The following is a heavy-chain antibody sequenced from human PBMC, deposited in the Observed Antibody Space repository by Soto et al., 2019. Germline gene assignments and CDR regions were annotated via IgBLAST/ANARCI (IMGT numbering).Heavy chain of an antibody. J-gene: IGHJ5*02. CDR1: GFTFSSYD. D-gene: IGHD1-1*01. V-gene: IGHV3-13*01. CDR3: ARGGKWRTWFDP. CDR2: IGTAGDT. Sequence: GGSLSLSCAASGFTFSSYDMHWVRQATGKGLEWVSAIGTAGDTYYPGSVKGRFTISRENAKNSLYLQMNSLRAGDTAVYYCARGGKWRTWFDPWGQGTLVTVSS.